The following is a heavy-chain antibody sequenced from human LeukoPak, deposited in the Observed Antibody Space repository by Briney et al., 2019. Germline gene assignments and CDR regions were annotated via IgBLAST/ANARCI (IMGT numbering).Heavy chain of an antibody. J-gene: IGHJ4*02. V-gene: IGHV3-30*04. CDR1: GFTFSSYA. D-gene: IGHD6-13*01. CDR2: ISYDGSNK. Sequence: PGRSLRLSCAASGFTFSSYAMHWVRQAPGKGLEGVAVISYDGSNKYYADSVKGRFTISRDNSKNTLYLQMNSLRAEDTAVYYCARGAYSSSWSNFDYWGQGTLVTVSS. CDR3: ARGAYSSSWSNFDY.